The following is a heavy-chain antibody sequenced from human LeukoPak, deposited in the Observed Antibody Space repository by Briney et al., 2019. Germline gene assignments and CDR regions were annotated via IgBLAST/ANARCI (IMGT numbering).Heavy chain of an antibody. CDR1: GYTFTGYY. J-gene: IGHJ5*02. CDR3: AREGGESSSWYSFDP. D-gene: IGHD6-13*01. V-gene: IGHV1-2*02. Sequence: ASVKVSCKASGYTFTGYYMHWVRQAPGQGLEWMGWINPNSGRTNYAKKFQGRVTMKRDTSISTAHMEVRRLRSDDAAVYYCAREGGESSSWYSFDPWGQGTLVTVSS. CDR2: INPNSGRT.